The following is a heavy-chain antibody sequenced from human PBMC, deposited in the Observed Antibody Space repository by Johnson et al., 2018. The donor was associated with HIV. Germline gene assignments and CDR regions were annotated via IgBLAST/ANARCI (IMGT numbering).Heavy chain of an antibody. Sequence: QVQLVASGGGLEQPGGSLRLSCAASGFTFSSYGMSWVRQAPGKGLEWVAVISYDGSNKYYADSVKGRFTISRDNSKNTLYLQMNSLRAEDTAVYYCARDWELGAFDIWGQGTMVTVSS. CDR2: ISYDGSNK. D-gene: IGHD1-7*01. CDR1: GFTFSSYG. CDR3: ARDWELGAFDI. J-gene: IGHJ3*02. V-gene: IGHV3-30*03.